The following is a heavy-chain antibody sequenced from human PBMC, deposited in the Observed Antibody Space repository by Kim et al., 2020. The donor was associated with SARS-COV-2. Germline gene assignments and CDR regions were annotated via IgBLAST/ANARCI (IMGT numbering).Heavy chain of an antibody. V-gene: IGHV3-30*04. CDR1: GFTFSSYA. Sequence: GGSLRLSCAASGFTFSSYAMHWVRQAPGKGLEWVAVISYDGSNKYYADSVKGRFTISRDNSKNTLYLQMNSLRAEDTAVYYCARDYYYDSSGYYFDYWGQGTLVTVSS. D-gene: IGHD3-22*01. J-gene: IGHJ4*02. CDR3: ARDYYYDSSGYYFDY. CDR2: ISYDGSNK.